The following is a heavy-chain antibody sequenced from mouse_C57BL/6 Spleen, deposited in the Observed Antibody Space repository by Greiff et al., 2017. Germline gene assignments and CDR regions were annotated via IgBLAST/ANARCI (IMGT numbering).Heavy chain of an antibody. CDR1: GYAFSSYW. D-gene: IGHD2-4*01. V-gene: IGHV1-80*01. J-gene: IGHJ4*01. CDR3: AICYDYDAPYYYAMDY. CDR2: IYPGDGDT. Sequence: VQLQQSGAELVKPGASVKISCKASGYAFSSYWMNWVKQRPGKGLEWIGQIYPGDGDTNYNGKFKGKATLTADKSSSPAYMQLSSLTSEDSAVYFCAICYDYDAPYYYAMDYWGQGTSVTVSS.